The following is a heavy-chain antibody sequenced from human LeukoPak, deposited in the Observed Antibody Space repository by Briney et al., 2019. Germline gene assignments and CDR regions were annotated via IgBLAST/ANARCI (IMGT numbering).Heavy chain of an antibody. CDR1: GFTFSSYA. CDR3: AKGEKTRPLGGVIDY. Sequence: TGGSLRLSCAASGFTFSSYAMSWVRQAPGKGLEWVSAISGSGGSTYYADSVKGRFTISRDNSKNTLYLQMNSLRAEDTAVYYCAKGEKTRPLGGVIDYWGQGTLVTVSS. V-gene: IGHV3-23*01. CDR2: ISGSGGST. D-gene: IGHD3-16*02. J-gene: IGHJ4*02.